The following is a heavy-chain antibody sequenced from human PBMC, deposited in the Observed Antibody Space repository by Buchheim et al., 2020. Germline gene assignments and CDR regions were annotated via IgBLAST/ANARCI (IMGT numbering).Heavy chain of an antibody. V-gene: IGHV3-48*04. CDR3: ARDQRDQGYWYFDL. CDR2: ISGSDNTI. J-gene: IGHJ2*01. CDR1: GFTFSSYG. Sequence: VQLVESGGGLIQPGESLRLSCAASGFTFSSYGMNWVRQAPGKGLEWASFISGSDNTIYYADSVKGRFTISRDNAKNSLVLHMNSLRVEDTAVYYCARDQRDQGYWYFDLWGRGT.